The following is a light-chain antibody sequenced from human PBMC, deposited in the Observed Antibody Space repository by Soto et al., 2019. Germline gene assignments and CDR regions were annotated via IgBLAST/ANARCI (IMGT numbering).Light chain of an antibody. CDR3: QQYNNWPLT. Sequence: EIVMTQSPATLSVSPGERATLSCRASQSISNNLAWYHQRPDQAPRLLIFDSSDRAAAVPVRFSGGGSGTEFTLTISSLQSEDFGVYFCQQYNNWPLTFGGGTRVEIK. CDR2: DSS. V-gene: IGKV3-15*01. J-gene: IGKJ4*01. CDR1: QSISNN.